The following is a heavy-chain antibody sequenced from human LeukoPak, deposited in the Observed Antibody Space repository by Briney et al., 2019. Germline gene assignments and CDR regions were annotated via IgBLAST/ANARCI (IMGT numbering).Heavy chain of an antibody. CDR1: GGSISDYY. D-gene: IGHD3-9*01. CDR2: IYYSGST. J-gene: IGHJ4*02. Sequence: SETLSLTCTASGGSISDYYWSWIRQPPGKGLEWIGHIYYSGSTNYNPSLKSRVTISVDTSKNQFSLQLSSVTTADTAVYFCARQTGYLAYWGQGTLVTVSS. CDR3: ARQTGYLAY. V-gene: IGHV4-59*08.